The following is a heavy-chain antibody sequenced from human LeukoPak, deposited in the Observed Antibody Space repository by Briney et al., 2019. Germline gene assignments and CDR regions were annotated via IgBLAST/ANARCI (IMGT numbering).Heavy chain of an antibody. V-gene: IGHV4-59*12. Sequence: SETLSLTCTVSGGSISSYYWSWIRQPPGKGLEWIGYIYYSGSTDYNSSLKSRVTISVDTSKNQFSLKLSSVTAADTAVYYCARDEQQLGNWFDPWGQGTLVTVSS. J-gene: IGHJ5*02. CDR3: ARDEQQLGNWFDP. CDR1: GGSISSYY. D-gene: IGHD1-1*01. CDR2: IYYSGST.